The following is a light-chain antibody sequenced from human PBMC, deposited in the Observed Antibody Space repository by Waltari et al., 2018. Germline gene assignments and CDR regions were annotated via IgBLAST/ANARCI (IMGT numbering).Light chain of an antibody. Sequence: EITMTQSPATLSVSPGERATLSCRASQSVSINLAWYQHKPGQAPRLLIYDASTRATGIPARLSGSGSGTEFTLTISSLQSEDFAVYYCQQYNTWPHFGPGTKLEI. CDR1: QSVSIN. V-gene: IGKV3-15*01. CDR3: QQYNTWPH. CDR2: DAS. J-gene: IGKJ2*01.